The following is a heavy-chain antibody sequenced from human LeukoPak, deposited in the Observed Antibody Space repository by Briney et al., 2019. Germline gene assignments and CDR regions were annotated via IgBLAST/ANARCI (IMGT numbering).Heavy chain of an antibody. V-gene: IGHV4-39*07. CDR2: IYYSGST. CDR1: GGSISSSSSY. CDR3: ARAPGRYGSGSYLI. Sequence: SETLSLTCTVSGGSISSSSSYWGWIRQPPGKGLEWIGSIYYSGSTYYNPSLKSRVTISVDTSKNQFSLKLGSVTAADTAVYYCARAPGRYGSGSYLIWGQGTMVTVSS. D-gene: IGHD3-10*01. J-gene: IGHJ3*02.